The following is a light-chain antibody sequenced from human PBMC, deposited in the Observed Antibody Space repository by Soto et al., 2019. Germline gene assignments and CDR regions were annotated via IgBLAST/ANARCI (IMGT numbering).Light chain of an antibody. J-gene: IGLJ2*01. CDR1: SSGIGTFNL. Sequence: QSALTQPASVSGSPGQSIAISCTGNSSGIGTFNLVSWYQQHPGRAPKLIIYEVNKRPSGISSRFSASKSGNTASLTISGLQADDEADYYCQSYDSSLSGSVVFGGGTKLTVL. CDR2: EVN. CDR3: QSYDSSLSGSVV. V-gene: IGLV2-23*02.